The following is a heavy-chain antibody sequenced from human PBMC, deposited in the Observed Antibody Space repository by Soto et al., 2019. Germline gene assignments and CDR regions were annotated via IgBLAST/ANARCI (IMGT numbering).Heavy chain of an antibody. CDR1: WYTFTSYY. CDR2: IKPSGGST. Sequence: GAPGKVSCKASWYTFTSYYMDWGGQAPGQGREWMGIIKPSGGSTSYAQKFQGRVTMTRDTSTSTVYMELSSLRSEDTAVYYCARARVTVSDAFDIWGQGTMVTVSS. CDR3: ARARVTVSDAFDI. J-gene: IGHJ3*02. D-gene: IGHD5-18*01. V-gene: IGHV1-46*01.